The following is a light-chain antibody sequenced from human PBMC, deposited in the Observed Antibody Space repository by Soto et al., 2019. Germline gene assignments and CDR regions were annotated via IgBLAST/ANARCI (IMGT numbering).Light chain of an antibody. V-gene: IGLV2-14*01. CDR1: SSDVGGHNY. CDR3: SSYTSISPHVV. CDR2: EVS. J-gene: IGLJ2*01. Sequence: QSVLTQPASVSGSPGQSITISCTGTSSDVGGHNYVSWYQQYPGKAPKLIIYEVSSRPSGVSNRFSGSKSGNTASLTISGLQAEDEADYYCSSYTSISPHVVFGGGTKVTVL.